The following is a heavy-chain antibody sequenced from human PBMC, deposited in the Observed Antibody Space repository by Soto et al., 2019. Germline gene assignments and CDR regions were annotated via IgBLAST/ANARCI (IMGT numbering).Heavy chain of an antibody. D-gene: IGHD1-7*01. J-gene: IGHJ6*02. CDR1: GFTFSTYW. Sequence: EVQLVESGGGLVQPGGSLRLSCAASGFTFSTYWMHWVRQPPGKGLVWVSRIKNDGSNTAYADSVKGRFTISRDNAKSTLYLQMNSLRAEDTAVYYCARDPLIGTTVYGLDVWGQGTTVSVSS. V-gene: IGHV3-74*01. CDR3: ARDPLIGTTVYGLDV. CDR2: IKNDGSNT.